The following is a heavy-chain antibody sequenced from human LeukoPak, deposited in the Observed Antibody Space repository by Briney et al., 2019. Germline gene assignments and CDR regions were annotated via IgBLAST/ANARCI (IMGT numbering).Heavy chain of an antibody. CDR3: ARAVHVTPNWFDP. J-gene: IGHJ5*02. V-gene: IGHV4-34*01. D-gene: IGHD2-21*02. Sequence: PSETLSLTCAVYGGSFSGNYWSWIRQPPGRGLEWIGEINHSGNTNFNSSLKSRVTISVDTSKNQFSLNLTSVTAADTAVYYCARAVHVTPNWFDPWGQGTPVIVST. CDR2: INHSGNT. CDR1: GGSFSGNY.